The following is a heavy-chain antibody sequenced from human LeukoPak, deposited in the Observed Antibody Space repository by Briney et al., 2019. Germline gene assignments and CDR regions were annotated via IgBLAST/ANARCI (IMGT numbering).Heavy chain of an antibody. J-gene: IGHJ4*02. Sequence: SEALSLTCAVYGGSFSGYYWSWIRQPPGKGLEWIGEINHSGSTNYNPSLKSRVTISVDTSKNQFSLKLSSVTAAGTAVYYCARTEYSSGWNTYYFDYWGQGTLVTVSS. V-gene: IGHV4-34*01. D-gene: IGHD6-19*01. CDR1: GGSFSGYY. CDR2: INHSGST. CDR3: ARTEYSSGWNTYYFDY.